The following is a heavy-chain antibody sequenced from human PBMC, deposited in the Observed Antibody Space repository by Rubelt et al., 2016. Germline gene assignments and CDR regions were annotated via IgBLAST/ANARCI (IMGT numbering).Heavy chain of an antibody. V-gene: IGHV1-18*01. D-gene: IGHD3-3*01. CDR2: ISAYNGNT. CDR1: GYTFTNYG. J-gene: IGHJ5*02. CDR3: ARAATDVWSGSSNP. Sequence: QVRLVQSGAEVKKPGASVKVSCKASGYTFTNYGISWVRQAPGQGLEWMGWISAYNGNTNYAQRVTGRVTRNHNNTTNTATSTATRGLGSRRSEDTAVYDWARAATDVWSGSSNPWGQGVRVTVAS.